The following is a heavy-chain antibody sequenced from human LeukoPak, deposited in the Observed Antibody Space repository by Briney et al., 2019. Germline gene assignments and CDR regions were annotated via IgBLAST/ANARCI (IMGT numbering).Heavy chain of an antibody. CDR1: GFTFSSYS. J-gene: IGHJ6*03. Sequence: GGSLRLSCAASGFTFSSYSMNWVRQAPGKGLEWVSSISSSSSYIYYADSVKGRFTISRDNAKNSLYLQMNGLRAEDTAVYYCAGGVRGVSSTSCYTGGCYYYYYMDVWGKGTTVTVSS. D-gene: IGHD2-2*02. CDR2: ISSSSSYI. V-gene: IGHV3-21*01. CDR3: AGGVRGVSSTSCYTGGCYYYYYMDV.